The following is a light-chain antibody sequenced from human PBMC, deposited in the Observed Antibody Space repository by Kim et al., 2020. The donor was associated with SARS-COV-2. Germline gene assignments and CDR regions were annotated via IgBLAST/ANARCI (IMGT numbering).Light chain of an antibody. V-gene: IGLV3-21*04. CDR1: NIGSKS. CDR3: QVWDSSSDHPVV. J-gene: IGLJ2*01. CDR2: YDS. Sequence: SYELTQPPSVSVAPGKTARITCGGNNIGSKSVHWYQQKPGQAPVLVIYYDSDRPSGIPERFSGSNSGNTATLTISRVEAGEEADYYCQVWDSSSDHPVV.